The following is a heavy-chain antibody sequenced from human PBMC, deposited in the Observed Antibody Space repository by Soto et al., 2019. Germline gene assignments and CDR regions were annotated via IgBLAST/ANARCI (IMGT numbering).Heavy chain of an antibody. Sequence: QVELVESGGGVVHPGTSLRLSCAASGFTFSSYGLHWVRQAPGKGLEWVAGISYDGGSQYYADSVKGRFTISRDDSKNTLYLQMNSPLSEDTAVYHCAQVLVEMSTNDACDIWGQGTMITV. D-gene: IGHD2-21*01. V-gene: IGHV3-30*03. CDR1: GFTFSSYG. CDR2: ISYDGGSQ. J-gene: IGHJ3*02. CDR3: AQVLVEMSTNDACDI.